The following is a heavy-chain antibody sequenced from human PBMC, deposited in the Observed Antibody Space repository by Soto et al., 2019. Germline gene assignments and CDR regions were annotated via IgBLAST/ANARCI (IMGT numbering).Heavy chain of an antibody. V-gene: IGHV3-33*01. CDR1: GFTFSSYG. Sequence: QVQLVESGGGVVQPGRSLRLSCAASGFTFSSYGMHWVRQAPGKGLEWVAVIWYDGSNKYYADSVKGRFTISRDNSKNTLYPQKNNLRAEDTAVYYCARVHKAYISGWFPAQAFDYWGQGTLVTVSS. CDR3: ARVHKAYISGWFPAQAFDY. J-gene: IGHJ4*02. CDR2: IWYDGSNK. D-gene: IGHD6-19*01.